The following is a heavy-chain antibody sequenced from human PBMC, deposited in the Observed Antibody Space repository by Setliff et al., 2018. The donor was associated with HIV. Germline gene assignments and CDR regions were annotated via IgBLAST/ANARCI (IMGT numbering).Heavy chain of an antibody. V-gene: IGHV5-51*01. CDR2: IYPGDSDT. CDR3: ARLGGICSGGSCTALAYTMDV. CDR1: GYSFSSYW. Sequence: PGESLKISCKGSGYSFSSYWIGWVRQMPGEGLEWMGIIYPGDSDTRYSPSFQGQVTISADKSISTAYLQCSSLKASDTAMYYCARLGGICSGGSCTALAYTMDVWGQGTTVTVSS. J-gene: IGHJ6*02. D-gene: IGHD2-15*01.